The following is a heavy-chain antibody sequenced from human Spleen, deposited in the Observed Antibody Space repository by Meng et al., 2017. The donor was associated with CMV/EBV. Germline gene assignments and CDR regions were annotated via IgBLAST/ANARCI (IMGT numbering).Heavy chain of an antibody. CDR1: GGSISSYH. CDR2: IYISGDT. CDR3: ATGSGDFDH. D-gene: IGHD1-26*01. Sequence: QVQLQESGPGLVKPSESLSLTCTVSGGSISSYHWSWIRQPAGKGLEWIGRIYISGDTNYNPSLKSRVTISKDTSKNQISLRLTSVTAADTAVYYCATGSGDFDHWGRGTLVTVSS. J-gene: IGHJ4*02. V-gene: IGHV4-4*07.